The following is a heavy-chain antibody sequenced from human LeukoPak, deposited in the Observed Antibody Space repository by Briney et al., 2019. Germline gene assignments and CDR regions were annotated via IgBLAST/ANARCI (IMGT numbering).Heavy chain of an antibody. J-gene: IGHJ3*02. Sequence: GESLTLSCAASGFTFSSYWMSWIRQAPGKGLDWVANIKEDGSEKYYVDSVKGRFTVSRDNAENSLYLQMNSLRAEDTAVYYCVSLVVTADLAFDIWGQGTMVTVSS. D-gene: IGHD2-21*02. V-gene: IGHV3-7*01. CDR1: GFTFSSYW. CDR3: VSLVVTADLAFDI. CDR2: IKEDGSEK.